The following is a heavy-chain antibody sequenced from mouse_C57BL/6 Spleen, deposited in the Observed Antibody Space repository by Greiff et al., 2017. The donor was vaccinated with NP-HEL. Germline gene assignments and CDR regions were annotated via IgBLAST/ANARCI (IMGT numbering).Heavy chain of an antibody. CDR3: AREGY. Sequence: EVQLVESGGGLVKPGGSLKLSCAASGFTFSSYAMSWVRQTPEKRLEWVATISDGGSYTYYPDNVKGRFTISRDNAKNNLYLQMSHLKSEDTAMYYCAREGYWGQGTSVTVSS. CDR1: GFTFSSYA. V-gene: IGHV5-4*01. CDR2: ISDGGSYT. J-gene: IGHJ4*01.